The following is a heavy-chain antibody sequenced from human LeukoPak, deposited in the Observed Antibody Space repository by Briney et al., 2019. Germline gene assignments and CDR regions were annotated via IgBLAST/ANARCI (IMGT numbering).Heavy chain of an antibody. CDR3: ARESTAGYNSSWYGFRN. CDR1: EFTLSGYW. D-gene: IGHD6-13*01. J-gene: IGHJ1*01. V-gene: IGHV3-7*01. CDR2: INQYGSEK. Sequence: GGSLRLSCAAAEFTLSGYWMRWVRQAPGRGLEWVANINQYGSEKYYVDSVKGRFTISRDNAKNSLFLQMGSLRVEDTAVYYCARESTAGYNSSWYGFRNWGQGTLVSVSS.